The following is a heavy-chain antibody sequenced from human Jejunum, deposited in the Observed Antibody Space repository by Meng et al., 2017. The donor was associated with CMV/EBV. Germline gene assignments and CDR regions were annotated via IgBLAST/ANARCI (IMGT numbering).Heavy chain of an antibody. J-gene: IGHJ4*02. V-gene: IGHV7-4-1*02. Sequence: QVQLVQSGSESKQPGASVKVSCRPSGYTFTSYAINWVRQAPGQGPDWMGWIDPNTGNPTYDQGFTGWFVFSLDTSVSTAYLQINSLRADDTAVYYCARDSPLDGYSLLDYWGQGTLVTVSS. CDR1: GYTFTSYA. CDR2: IDPNTGNP. CDR3: ARDSPLDGYSLLDY. D-gene: IGHD5-24*01.